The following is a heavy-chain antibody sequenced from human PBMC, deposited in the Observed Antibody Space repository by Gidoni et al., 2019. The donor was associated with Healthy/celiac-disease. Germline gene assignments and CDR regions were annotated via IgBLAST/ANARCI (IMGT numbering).Heavy chain of an antibody. V-gene: IGHV3-48*03. J-gene: IGHJ6*02. CDR1: GFTFSSYE. D-gene: IGHD1-1*01. CDR2: ISSSGSTI. Sequence: EVQLVESGGGLVQPGGSLRLSCAASGFTFSSYEMNWVRQAPGKGLEWVSYISSSGSTIYYADSVKGRFTISRDNAKNSLYLQMNSLRAEDTAVYYCARDLDGLESYYYYYGMDVWGQGTTVTVSS. CDR3: ARDLDGLESYYYYYGMDV.